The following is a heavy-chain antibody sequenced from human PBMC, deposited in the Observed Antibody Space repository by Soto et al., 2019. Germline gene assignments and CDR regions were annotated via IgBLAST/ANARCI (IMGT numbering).Heavy chain of an antibody. CDR2: ISYDGSNK. CDR1: GFTFSSYG. D-gene: IGHD3-9*01. CDR3: ARATYYDILTGYSTIRWYFDY. J-gene: IGHJ4*02. V-gene: IGHV3-30*03. Sequence: GGSLRLSCAASGFTFSSYGMHWVRQAPGKGLEWVAVISYDGSNKYYADSVKGRFTISRDNSKNTLYLQMNSLRAEDTAVYYCARATYYDILTGYSTIRWYFDYWGQGTLVTVSS.